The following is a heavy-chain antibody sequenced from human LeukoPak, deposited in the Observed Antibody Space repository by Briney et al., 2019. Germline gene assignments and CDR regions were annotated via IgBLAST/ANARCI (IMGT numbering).Heavy chain of an antibody. CDR2: IYYSGST. D-gene: IGHD2-8*01. J-gene: IGHJ5*02. Sequence: PSETLSLTCTVSGGSISSYYWSWIRQPPGKGLEWIGYIYYSGSTNHNPSLKSRVTISVDTSKNQFSLKLSSVTAADTAVYYCARHVLQYCTNGVCYRGNWFDPWGQGTLVTVSS. CDR3: ARHVLQYCTNGVCYRGNWFDP. V-gene: IGHV4-59*08. CDR1: GGSISSYY.